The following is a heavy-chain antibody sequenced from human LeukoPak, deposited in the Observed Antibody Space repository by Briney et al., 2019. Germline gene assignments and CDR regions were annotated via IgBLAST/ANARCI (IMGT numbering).Heavy chain of an antibody. Sequence: SETLSLTCSVSGGSLSSYSWSWIRQPPGKGLEWIGRIYASGATIYNPSLQSRISISVDTSNNHFSLHLTSVTAADTAVYYCARRMLEARQSSATTWFDTWGQETLVTVSS. J-gene: IGHJ5*02. CDR3: ARRMLEARQSSATTWFDT. V-gene: IGHV4-4*07. CDR1: GGSLSSYS. CDR2: IYASGAT. D-gene: IGHD3-16*01.